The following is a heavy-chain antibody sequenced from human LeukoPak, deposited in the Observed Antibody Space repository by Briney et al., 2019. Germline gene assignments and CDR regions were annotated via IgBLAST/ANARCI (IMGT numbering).Heavy chain of an antibody. CDR3: GMASDTSGYYFFRLDY. CDR2: ILGGGGGT. V-gene: IGHV3-23*01. CDR1: GITFSNYA. D-gene: IGHD3-22*01. Sequence: GGSLRLSCAASGITFSNYAITWVRQAPGKGLEWVSTILGGGGGTYYADSAKGRFTISRDSSNNRVYLQMTSLRAEDTAVYYCGMASDTSGYYFFRLDYWGQGTLVTVSS. J-gene: IGHJ4*02.